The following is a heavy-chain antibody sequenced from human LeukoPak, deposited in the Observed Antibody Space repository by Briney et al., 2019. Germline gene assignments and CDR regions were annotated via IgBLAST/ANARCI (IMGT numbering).Heavy chain of an antibody. CDR3: ARNRRY. Sequence: PSETLSLTCTVSGGSISGNSYYWGWIRQPPGKGLEWIGEINHSGSTNYNPSLKSRVTISVDTSKNQFSLKLSSVTAADTAVYYCARNRRYWGQGTLVTVSS. V-gene: IGHV4-34*01. CDR1: GGSISGNSYY. CDR2: INHSGST. J-gene: IGHJ4*02.